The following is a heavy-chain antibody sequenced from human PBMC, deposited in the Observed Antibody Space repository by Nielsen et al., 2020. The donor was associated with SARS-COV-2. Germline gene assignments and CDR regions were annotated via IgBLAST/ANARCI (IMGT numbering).Heavy chain of an antibody. CDR3: ARTGIAVAGIDFDY. Sequence: ASVKVSCKASGYTFTGYYMHWVRQALGQGLEWMGWINPNSGGTNYAQKFQGRVTMTRDTSISTAYMELSRLRSDDTAVYYCARTGIAVAGIDFDYWGQGTLVTVSS. CDR2: INPNSGGT. CDR1: GYTFTGYY. V-gene: IGHV1-2*02. J-gene: IGHJ4*02. D-gene: IGHD6-19*01.